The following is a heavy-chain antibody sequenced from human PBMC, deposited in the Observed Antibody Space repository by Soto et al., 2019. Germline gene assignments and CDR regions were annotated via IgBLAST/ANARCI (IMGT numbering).Heavy chain of an antibody. CDR1: GGSISSGAYY. CDR2: IYYSGST. D-gene: IGHD4-17*01. J-gene: IGHJ4*02. V-gene: IGHV4-31*03. Sequence: QVQLQESGPGLVKPSQTLSLTCTVSGGSISSGAYYWSWIRQHPGKGLQWIGSIYYSGSTYYNPSLKNRVTISLDTSKNKFSLKLSSVTAADTAVYYCAREGDYVDYGSDYWGQETRVTVSS. CDR3: AREGDYVDYGSDY.